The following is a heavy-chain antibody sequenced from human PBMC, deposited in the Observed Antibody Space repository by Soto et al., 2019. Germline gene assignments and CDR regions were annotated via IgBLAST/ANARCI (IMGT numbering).Heavy chain of an antibody. V-gene: IGHV5-51*01. J-gene: IGHJ4*02. CDR3: ARSRVPAAMMMSDY. CDR2: IYPGDSVT. Sequence: GESLKISCKGSGYSFTSYWIGWVRQMPGKGLEWMGIIYPGDSVTRYSPSFQGQVTISADNSISTAYLQWSSLKASDTAMYYCARSRVPAAMMMSDYWGQGTLVTVSS. D-gene: IGHD2-2*01. CDR1: GYSFTSYW.